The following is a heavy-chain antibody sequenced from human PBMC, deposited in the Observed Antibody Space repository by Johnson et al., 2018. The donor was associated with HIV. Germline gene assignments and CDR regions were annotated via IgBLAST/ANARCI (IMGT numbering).Heavy chain of an antibody. Sequence: QVQLVESGGGVVQPGRSLRLSCAASGFTFSNYGMHWVRQAPGKGLEWVAVILYRGSNKYYADSVKGRFTISRDNSKNTLYLQMNSLRAEDTAVYYCARARSSSWYDGAFDIWGQGTMVTFSS. V-gene: IGHV3-30*03. CDR2: ILYRGSNK. D-gene: IGHD6-13*01. CDR3: ARARSSSWYDGAFDI. J-gene: IGHJ3*02. CDR1: GFTFSNYG.